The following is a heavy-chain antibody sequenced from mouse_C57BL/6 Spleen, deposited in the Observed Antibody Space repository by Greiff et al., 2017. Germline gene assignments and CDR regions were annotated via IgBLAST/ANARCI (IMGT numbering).Heavy chain of an antibody. CDR3: ARRDYSNRGYYAMDY. Sequence: EVKLVESGPELVKPGASVKMSCKASGYTFTDYNMHWVKQSHGKSLEWIGYINPNNGGTSYNQKFKGKATLTVNKSSSTAYMELRSLTSEDSAVYYGARRDYSNRGYYAMDYWGQGTSVTVSS. J-gene: IGHJ4*01. CDR1: GYTFTDYN. D-gene: IGHD2-5*01. CDR2: INPNNGGT. V-gene: IGHV1-22*01.